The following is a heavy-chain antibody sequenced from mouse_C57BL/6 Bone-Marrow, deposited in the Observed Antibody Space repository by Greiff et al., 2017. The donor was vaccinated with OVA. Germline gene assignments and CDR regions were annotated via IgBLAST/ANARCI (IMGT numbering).Heavy chain of an antibody. V-gene: IGHV1-19*01. Sequence: EVQLQQSGPVLVKPGASVKMSCKASGYTFTDYYMNWVKQSHGKSLEWIGVINPYNGGTSYNQKFKGKATLTVDKSSSTAYMELNSLTSEDSAVYYCREGTVVAPYYFDYWGQGTTLTVSS. CDR1: GYTFTDYY. CDR2: INPYNGGT. CDR3: REGTVVAPYYFDY. D-gene: IGHD1-1*01. J-gene: IGHJ2*01.